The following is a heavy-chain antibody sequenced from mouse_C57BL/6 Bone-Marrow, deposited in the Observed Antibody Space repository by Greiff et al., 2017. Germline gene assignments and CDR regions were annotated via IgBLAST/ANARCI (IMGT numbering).Heavy chain of an antibody. CDR2: IWSGGST. V-gene: IGHV2-2*01. D-gene: IGHD4-1*01. CDR1: GFSLTSYG. J-gene: IGHJ4*01. Sequence: VQLQESGPGLVQPSQSLSITCTVSGFSLTSYGVHWVRQSPGKGLEWLGVIWSGGSTDYNAAFISRLGISKDNSKSQVFFQMNSLQADDTAIYCCARTANCYAMDYWGQGTAVTVSS. CDR3: ARTANCYAMDY.